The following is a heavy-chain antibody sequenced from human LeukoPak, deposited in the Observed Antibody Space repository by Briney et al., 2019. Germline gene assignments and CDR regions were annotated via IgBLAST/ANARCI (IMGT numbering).Heavy chain of an antibody. J-gene: IGHJ4*02. CDR2: INPSGGST. Sequence: ASVKVSCKSSGYTFTDYYIHWVRQAPGQGLEWMGIINPSGGSTSYAQKFQGRVTMTRDMSTSTVYMELSSLGSEDTAVYYCARVTAAGTRAPWDYWGQGTLVTVSS. V-gene: IGHV1-46*01. CDR1: GYTFTDYY. CDR3: ARVTAAGTRAPWDY. D-gene: IGHD6-13*01.